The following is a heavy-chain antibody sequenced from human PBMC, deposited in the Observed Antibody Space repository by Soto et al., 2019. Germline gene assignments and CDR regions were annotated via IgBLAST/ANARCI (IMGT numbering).Heavy chain of an antibody. CDR2: IYYSGST. J-gene: IGHJ5*02. V-gene: IGHV4-30-4*01. CDR1: GGSISSGDYY. Sequence: QVRLQESGPGLVKPSETLSLTCTVSGGSISSGDYYWSWIRQPPGKGLEWIGYIYYSGSTYYNPSLKSRCTILVDTYNNQLSLRLTSVTAADTILYYCVKGTQWFDPWGQGTLVTVSP. CDR3: VKGTQWFDP.